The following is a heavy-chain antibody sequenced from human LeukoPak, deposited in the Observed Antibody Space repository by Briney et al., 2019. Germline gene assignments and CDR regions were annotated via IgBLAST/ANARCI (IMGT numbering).Heavy chain of an antibody. Sequence: GASVKVSCKASGYAFTGYYMHWVRQAPGQGLEWMGRINPNSGGTNYAQKFQGRVTMTRDTSISTAYMELSRLRSVDTAVYYCARDRYDSSGYYYSFDYWGQGTLVTVSS. CDR1: GYAFTGYY. J-gene: IGHJ4*02. D-gene: IGHD3-22*01. CDR2: INPNSGGT. CDR3: ARDRYDSSGYYYSFDY. V-gene: IGHV1-2*06.